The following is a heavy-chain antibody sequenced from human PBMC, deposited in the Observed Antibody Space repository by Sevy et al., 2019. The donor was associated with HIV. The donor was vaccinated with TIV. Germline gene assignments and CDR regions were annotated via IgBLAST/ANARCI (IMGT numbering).Heavy chain of an antibody. CDR2: INPNSGGT. Sequence: ASVKVSCKASGYTFTGYYMHWVRQAPGQGLEWMGRINPNSGGTNYAQKFQGRVTMTRDTSISTAYMELSRLRSDDTAVHYCARDRGAVAGTGWFDPWGQGTLVTVSS. J-gene: IGHJ5*02. CDR1: GYTFTGYY. D-gene: IGHD6-19*01. CDR3: ARDRGAVAGTGWFDP. V-gene: IGHV1-2*06.